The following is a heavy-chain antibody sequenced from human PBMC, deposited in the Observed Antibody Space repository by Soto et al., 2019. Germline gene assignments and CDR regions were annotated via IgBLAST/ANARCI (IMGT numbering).Heavy chain of an antibody. V-gene: IGHV3-33*01. D-gene: IGHD5-18*01. J-gene: IGHJ4*02. CDR3: ARDADTAMVTSI. CDR2: IWYDGSNK. CDR1: GFTFSSYG. Sequence: PGGSLRLSCAASGFTFSSYGMHWVRQAPGKGLEWVAVIWYDGSNKYYADSVKGRFTISRDNSKNTLYLQMNSLRAEDTAVYYFARDADTAMVTSIWGQGSLVTVSS.